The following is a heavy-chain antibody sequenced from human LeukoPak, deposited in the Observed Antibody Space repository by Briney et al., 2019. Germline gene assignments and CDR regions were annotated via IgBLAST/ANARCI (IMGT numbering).Heavy chain of an antibody. CDR3: ASAATVTRDAFDI. V-gene: IGHV1-69*04. D-gene: IGHD4-11*01. Sequence: SVKVSCKASGGTFSSYAISWVRQAPGQGLEWMGRIIPILGIANYAQKFQGRVTITADKSTSTAYMELSSLRSEDTAVYYCASAATVTRDAFDIWGQGTMVTVSS. J-gene: IGHJ3*02. CDR1: GGTFSSYA. CDR2: IIPILGIA.